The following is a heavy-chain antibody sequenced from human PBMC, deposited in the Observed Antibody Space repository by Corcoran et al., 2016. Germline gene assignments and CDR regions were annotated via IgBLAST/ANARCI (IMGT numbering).Heavy chain of an antibody. V-gene: IGHV1-8*01. CDR2: MNPNSGNT. CDR3: ARIVVGNYYYYGMDV. D-gene: IGHD2-2*01. J-gene: IGHJ6*02. CDR1: GYTFTSYD. Sequence: QVLLVPSGAEVKKPGASVKVSCKAAGYTFTSYDINWVRQATGQGIEWMGWMNPNSGNTGYAQKFQGRVTMTRNTSISTAYMELSSLRSEDTAVYYCARIVVGNYYYYGMDVWGHGTTVTVSS.